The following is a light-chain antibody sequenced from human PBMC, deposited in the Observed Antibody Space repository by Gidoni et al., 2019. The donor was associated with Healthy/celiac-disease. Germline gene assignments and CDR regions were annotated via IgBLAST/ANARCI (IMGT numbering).Light chain of an antibody. CDR3: QQSYSTRFT. V-gene: IGKV1-39*01. CDR2: AAS. CDR1: QNISSY. Sequence: DIQMTQSPSSLSASVGDRVTITCRASQNISSYLNWYQQKPGKAPKLLIYAASSLQSGVPSRFSGSGSGTDFTLTISCLQPEDFVTYYCQQSYSTRFTFGPGTKVDIK. J-gene: IGKJ3*01.